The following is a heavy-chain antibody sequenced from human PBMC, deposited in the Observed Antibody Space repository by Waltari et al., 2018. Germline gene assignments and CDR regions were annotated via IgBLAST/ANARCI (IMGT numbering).Heavy chain of an antibody. CDR2: MSVNSGQI. Sequence: EVQLVESGGGLVRPGGSLRLSCVGSGISFSSYSMNWVRQAPGKSLEWVSVMSVNSGQIDYADSVRGRFTISRDNNNKSLYLQMNNLGVEDTATYYCTAGVTTLWGQGTLVTVSS. CDR3: TAGVTTL. J-gene: IGHJ4*02. D-gene: IGHD2-21*02. V-gene: IGHV3-21*02. CDR1: GISFSSYS.